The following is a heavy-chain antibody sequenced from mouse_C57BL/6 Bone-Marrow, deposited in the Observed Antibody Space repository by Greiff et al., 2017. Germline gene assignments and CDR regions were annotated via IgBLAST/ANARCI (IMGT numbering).Heavy chain of an antibody. CDR3: ARSGPLGRSFDY. J-gene: IGHJ2*01. V-gene: IGHV1-55*01. Sequence: QVQLQQPGAELVKPGASGKMSCKASGYTFASYWITWVKRRPGQGLGGIGDIYPTSGRTTYNEKFKSKAILTVDTASNTAYMQLSSLTSEDSAVFYCARSGPLGRSFDYWGQGTTLTVSS. D-gene: IGHD4-1*01. CDR2: IYPTSGRT. CDR1: GYTFASYW.